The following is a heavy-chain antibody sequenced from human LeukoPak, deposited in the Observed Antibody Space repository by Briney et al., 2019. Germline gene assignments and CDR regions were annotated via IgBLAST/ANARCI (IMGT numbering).Heavy chain of an antibody. V-gene: IGHV3-23*01. CDR1: GFTFSNFA. J-gene: IGHJ6*03. Sequence: PGGSLRLSCAASGFTFSNFAMNWVRQAPGKGLEWVSTISGSAGSTYTADSVKGRFTISRDNSKNTLYLEMSTLIAEDTAVYYCAKSAVESLDYYFYMEVWGKGTTVTVSS. CDR2: ISGSAGST. D-gene: IGHD2-15*01. CDR3: AKSAVESLDYYFYMEV.